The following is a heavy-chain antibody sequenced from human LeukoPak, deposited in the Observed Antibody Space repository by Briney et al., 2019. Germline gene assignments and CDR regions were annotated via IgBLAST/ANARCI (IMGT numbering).Heavy chain of an antibody. Sequence: GRSLRLSCAASGFTFDDYAMHWVRQAPGKGLEWVSGIRWNSGSIGYADSVKGRFTISRDNAKNSLYLQMNSLRAEDTALYYCAKDMGYSSSSGYYGMDVWGQGTTVTVSS. CDR1: GFTFDDYA. J-gene: IGHJ6*02. V-gene: IGHV3-9*01. CDR3: AKDMGYSSSSGYYGMDV. CDR2: IRWNSGSI. D-gene: IGHD6-6*01.